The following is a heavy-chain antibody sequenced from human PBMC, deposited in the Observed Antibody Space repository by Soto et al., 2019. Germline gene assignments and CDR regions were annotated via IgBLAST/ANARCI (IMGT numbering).Heavy chain of an antibody. D-gene: IGHD3-22*01. J-gene: IGHJ4*02. CDR3: ARGSRYYDSSGYYFDY. Sequence: ASVKVSCKASGGTFSSYAISWVRQAPGQGLEWMGGIIPIFGTANYAQKFQGRVTITADKSTSTAYMELSSLRSEDTAVYYCARGSRYYDSSGYYFDYWGQGTLVTVSS. CDR2: IIPIFGTA. V-gene: IGHV1-69*06. CDR1: GGTFSSYA.